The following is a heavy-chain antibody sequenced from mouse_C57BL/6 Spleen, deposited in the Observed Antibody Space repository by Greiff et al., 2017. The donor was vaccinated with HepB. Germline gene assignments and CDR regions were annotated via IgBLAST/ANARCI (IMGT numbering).Heavy chain of an antibody. CDR1: GYTFTSYG. Sequence: LVESGAELARPGASVKLSCKASGYTFTSYGISWVKQRTGQGLEWIGEIYPRSGNTYYNEKFKGKATLTADKSSSTAYMELRSLTSEDSAVYFCARSEYYGSSYDWYFDVWGTGTTVTVSS. CDR3: ARSEYYGSSYDWYFDV. CDR2: IYPRSGNT. J-gene: IGHJ1*03. V-gene: IGHV1-81*01. D-gene: IGHD1-1*01.